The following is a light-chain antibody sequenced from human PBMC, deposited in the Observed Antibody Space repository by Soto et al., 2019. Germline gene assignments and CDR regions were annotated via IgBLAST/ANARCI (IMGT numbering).Light chain of an antibody. V-gene: IGKV1D-12*01. Sequence: DIHITHSPSSVSASVGDRVTISCRTSQDIDMWLSWFQHKPGKAPKLLISTASSLQSGVPSRFSGSGSGTDFTLTIARLQLEEFATYYCLQSETCPYTFGVGTKREI. J-gene: IGKJ2*01. CDR1: QDIDMW. CDR3: LQSETCPYT. CDR2: TAS.